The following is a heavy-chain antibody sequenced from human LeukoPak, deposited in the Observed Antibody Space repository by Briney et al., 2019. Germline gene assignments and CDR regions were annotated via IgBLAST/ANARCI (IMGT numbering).Heavy chain of an antibody. CDR1: GHTFNVYG. CDR2: IIVIGGRT. D-gene: IGHD5-24*01. J-gene: IGHJ4*02. CDR3: ARESDGYNGN. Sequence: ASVNVASKASGHTFNVYGISWVRQPPGPGLGWMGIIIVIGGRTRYAQKFQGRVTMERDMSTSRVYMELSSLRSEETAVYDCARESDGYNGNWGQGTLVTVSS. V-gene: IGHV1-46*02.